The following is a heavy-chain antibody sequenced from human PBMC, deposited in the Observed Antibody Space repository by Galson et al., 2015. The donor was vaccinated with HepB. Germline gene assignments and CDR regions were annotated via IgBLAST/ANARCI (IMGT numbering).Heavy chain of an antibody. D-gene: IGHD2-2*01. V-gene: IGHV3-48*01. CDR1: GFTFSSYT. J-gene: IGHJ4*02. CDR2: ISSSGSTI. CDR3: ARALIAPAATIFDN. Sequence: SLRLSCAASGFTFSSYTINWVCQAPGRGLEWVAYISSSGSTIYYADSVEGRFTISRDNAKNSLFLQMDSLRAEDTAVYYCARALIAPAATIFDNWGQGTLVTVSS.